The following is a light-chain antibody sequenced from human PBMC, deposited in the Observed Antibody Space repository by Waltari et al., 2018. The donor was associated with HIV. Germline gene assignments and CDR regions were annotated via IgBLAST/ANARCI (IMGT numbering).Light chain of an antibody. CDR1: RSAARSYNY. J-gene: IGLJ1*01. CDR2: DVS. CDR3: CSYAGSNTYL. V-gene: IGLV2-23*02. Sequence: QSALTHPPSVSGFPGQSITISCSRCRSAARSYNYLSWYQHHPGKAPKLLIHDVSKRPSGVSNRFSGSKSGNTASLTISGLQAEDEADYYCCSYAGSNTYLFGTGTEVTVL.